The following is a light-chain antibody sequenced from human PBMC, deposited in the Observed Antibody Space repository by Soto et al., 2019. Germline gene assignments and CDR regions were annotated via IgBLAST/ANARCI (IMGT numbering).Light chain of an antibody. J-gene: IGKJ1*01. Sequence: DIVLTQSPLSLPVTPGEPASISCRSSQSLLHSNGYIFLDWYLQKPGQSPQLLIYLGSNRASGVPDRFSGSGSGTDFTLKISRVEAEDVGVYYCMQTLHTWTFGQGTKVDIK. V-gene: IGKV2-28*01. CDR3: MQTLHTWT. CDR1: QSLLHSNGYIF. CDR2: LGS.